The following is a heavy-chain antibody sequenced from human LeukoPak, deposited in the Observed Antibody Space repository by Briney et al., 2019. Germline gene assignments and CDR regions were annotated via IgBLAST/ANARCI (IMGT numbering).Heavy chain of an antibody. CDR3: AHSAAYDYIWGTYRLLDAFDI. J-gene: IGHJ3*02. D-gene: IGHD3-16*02. CDR2: IYWNDDK. CDR1: GFSLSTSGVG. V-gene: IGHV2-5*01. Sequence: SGPTLVKPTQTLTLTCTFSGFSLSTSGVGVGWIRQPPGKALEWLALIYWNDDKRYSPSLKSRLTITKDTSKNQVVLTMTNMDPVDTATYYCAHSAAYDYIWGTYRLLDAFDIWGQGTVVTVSS.